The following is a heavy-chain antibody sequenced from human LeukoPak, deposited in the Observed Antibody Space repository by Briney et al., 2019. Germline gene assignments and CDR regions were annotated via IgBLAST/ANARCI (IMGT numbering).Heavy chain of an antibody. J-gene: IGHJ3*02. CDR2: IIPIFGTA. D-gene: IGHD3-9*01. V-gene: IGHV1-69*13. Sequence: GASVKVSCKASGGTFSSYAISWVRQAPGQGLEWMGGIIPIFGTANYAQKFQGRVTITADESTSTAYMELSSLRSEDTAVYYCARGAFETRWASDIWGQGTRVTVSP. CDR3: ARGAFETRWASDI. CDR1: GGTFSSYA.